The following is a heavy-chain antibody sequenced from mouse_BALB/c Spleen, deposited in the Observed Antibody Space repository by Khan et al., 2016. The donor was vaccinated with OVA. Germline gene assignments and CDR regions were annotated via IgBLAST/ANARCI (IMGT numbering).Heavy chain of an antibody. V-gene: IGHV1-4*01. D-gene: IGHD2-14*01. Sequence: QVQLQQSGAELARPGASVKMSCKASGYAFTSYTLHWIKERPGQGLEWIGYINPSNDYTNYNQKFKDKATLTTDKSSTTAYLQLSSLTSDDSAVYNCVRDGAYHRNDGWFAYWGQGTLVTVSA. J-gene: IGHJ3*01. CDR3: VRDGAYHRNDGWFAY. CDR2: INPSNDYT. CDR1: GYAFTSYT.